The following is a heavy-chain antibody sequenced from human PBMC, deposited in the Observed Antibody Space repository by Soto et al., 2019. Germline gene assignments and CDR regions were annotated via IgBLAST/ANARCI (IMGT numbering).Heavy chain of an antibody. CDR3: ARISYGDYAWYYYYYYGMDV. Sequence: QVQLVQSGAEVKKPGASVKVSCKASGYTFTSYDINWVRQATGQGLAWMGWMNPNSGNTGYAQKFQGRVTMTRNTSIITAYMALSSLRFEDTAVYYCARISYGDYAWYYYYYYGMDVWGQGTTGTVAS. V-gene: IGHV1-8*01. CDR2: MNPNSGNT. CDR1: GYTFTSYD. J-gene: IGHJ6*02. D-gene: IGHD4-17*01.